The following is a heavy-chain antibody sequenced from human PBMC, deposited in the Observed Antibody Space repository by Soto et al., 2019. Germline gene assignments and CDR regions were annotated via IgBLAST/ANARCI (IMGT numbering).Heavy chain of an antibody. CDR1: GFTFSGSA. Sequence: EVQLVESGGGLVQPGVSLKLSCAASGFTFSGSAMHGVLQASWKGLECVGRIRIKANSYATAYAASVKGRFTISSDDSKNTAYLPMNSLRAADTAVSYCARGYNSGWYYFDYWVQGPLVTVSS. CDR2: IRIKANSYAT. J-gene: IGHJ4*02. CDR3: ARGYNSGWYYFDY. V-gene: IGHV3-73*02. D-gene: IGHD6-19*01.